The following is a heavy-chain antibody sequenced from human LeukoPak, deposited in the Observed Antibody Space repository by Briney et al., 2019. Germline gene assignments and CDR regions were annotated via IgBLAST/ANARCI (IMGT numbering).Heavy chain of an antibody. V-gene: IGHV3-74*01. D-gene: IGHD6-13*01. J-gene: IGHJ4*02. CDR3: ATERSLGY. Sequence: GGSLRLSCSASGFTFSTYSMHWGRQAPGKGLVWVSRITGDGSSTSYADSVKGRFTVSRDNAKNTVYLQMDSLRAEDTAVYYCATERSLGYWGQGTLVTVSS. CDR1: GFTFSTYS. CDR2: ITGDGSST.